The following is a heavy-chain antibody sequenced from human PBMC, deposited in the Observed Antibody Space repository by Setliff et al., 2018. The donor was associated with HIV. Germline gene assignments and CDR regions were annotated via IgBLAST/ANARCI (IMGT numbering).Heavy chain of an antibody. CDR3: ARGVVDYDFWSGSGDYYYMDV. J-gene: IGHJ6*03. CDR1: GGSFSSYY. Sequence: SETLCLTCAVYGGSFSSYYWSWIRQHPGKGLEWIGYIYYSGSTYYNPSLKSRVTMSIDTSKNQFSLKMSSVTAADTAVYYCARGVVDYDFWSGSGDYYYMDVWGKGTTVTVSS. D-gene: IGHD3-3*01. V-gene: IGHV4-59*12. CDR2: IYYSGST.